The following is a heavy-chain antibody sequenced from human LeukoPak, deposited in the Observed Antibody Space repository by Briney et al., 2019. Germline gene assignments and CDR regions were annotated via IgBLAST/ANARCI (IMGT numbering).Heavy chain of an antibody. CDR3: ARVDRNYYYYYMDV. J-gene: IGHJ6*03. V-gene: IGHV4-38-2*01. CDR1: GYSISCGYY. Sequence: SETLSLTCAVSGYSISCGYYWGWIRQPPGKGLEWIGSIYHSGSTYYNPSLKSRVTISVDTSKNQFSLKLSSVTAADTAVYYCARVDRNYYYYYMDVWGKGTTVTVSS. CDR2: IYHSGST.